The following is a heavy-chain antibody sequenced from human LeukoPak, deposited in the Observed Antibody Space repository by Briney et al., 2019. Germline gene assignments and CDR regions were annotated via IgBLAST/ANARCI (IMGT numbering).Heavy chain of an antibody. CDR1: RYIFTRYY. D-gene: IGHD6-19*01. CDR2: IHSYCGGI. CDR3: ARDHEEKSGWFGGYYYYGMDF. Sequence: SVKVSCKACRYIFTRYYMHTVGQSPGQGGEGLGWIHSYCGGIIYTQNFQCRVTMTSDMSISTAYMEMRMLRSDDTAVYYCARDHEEKSGWFGGYYYYGMDFWGQGTTVTVSS. J-gene: IGHJ6*02. V-gene: IGHV1-2*02.